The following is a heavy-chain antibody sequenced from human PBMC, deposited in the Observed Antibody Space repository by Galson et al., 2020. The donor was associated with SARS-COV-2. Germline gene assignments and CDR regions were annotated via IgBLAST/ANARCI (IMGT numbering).Heavy chain of an antibody. D-gene: IGHD3-22*01. CDR2: IGADGRT. CDR1: GFTFSSHD. J-gene: IGHJ3*02. V-gene: IGHV3-13*04. Sequence: GGSLRLSCAASGFTFSSHDMPWVCQLTGKGLEWVSGIGADGRTYSPDSVKGRFTISRDNAKNSLHLQMNSLTAGDTAVYYCARDDDSSGMGAFDIWGRGTMVTVSS. CDR3: ARDDDSSGMGAFDI.